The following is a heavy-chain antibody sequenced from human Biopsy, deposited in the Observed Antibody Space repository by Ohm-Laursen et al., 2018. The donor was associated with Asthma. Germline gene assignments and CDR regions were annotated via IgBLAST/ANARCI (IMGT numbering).Heavy chain of an antibody. CDR1: GGTFNTYV. CDR2: INSVFGTT. CDR3: ARKAGSCISRACYSLDF. D-gene: IGHD2-15*01. Sequence: SVKVSCKSLGGTFNTYVIGWVRQAPGKGLEWMGGINSVFGTTTYPQKFQDRVTITADDSTSTVYMELSSLRSEDAAVYYCARKAGSCISRACYSLDFWGQGTLVTVSS. J-gene: IGHJ4*02. V-gene: IGHV1-69*13.